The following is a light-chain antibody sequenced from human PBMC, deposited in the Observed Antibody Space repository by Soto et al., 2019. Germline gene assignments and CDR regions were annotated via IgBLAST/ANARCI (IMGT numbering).Light chain of an antibody. CDR3: SSYTSSSTVV. CDR2: DVS. Sequence: QSALTQPASVSGSPGQSITISCTGTSSDVGGYNYVYWYQQHPGKAPKLMIFDVSNRPSEVSNRFSGSRSGNTASLTISGLQAEDETDYYCSSYTSSSTVVFGGGTKLTVL. V-gene: IGLV2-14*01. J-gene: IGLJ2*01. CDR1: SSDVGGYNY.